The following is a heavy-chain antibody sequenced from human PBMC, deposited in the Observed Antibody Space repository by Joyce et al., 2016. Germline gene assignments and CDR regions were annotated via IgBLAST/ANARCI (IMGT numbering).Heavy chain of an antibody. CDR1: GYNFTSYW. J-gene: IGHJ2*01. V-gene: IGHV5-51*01. D-gene: IGHD3-22*01. Sequence: EVQLVQSGAEVKKPGESLKISCKGSGYNFTSYWIGWVRQMPGKGLEWMGIIYPGDSDTRDSPSFQGQVTISADKTINTAYVQWSSLKASDTAVYYCARPSSSGYYSDWHFDRWGRGTLVTVSS. CDR2: IYPGDSDT. CDR3: ARPSSSGYYSDWHFDR.